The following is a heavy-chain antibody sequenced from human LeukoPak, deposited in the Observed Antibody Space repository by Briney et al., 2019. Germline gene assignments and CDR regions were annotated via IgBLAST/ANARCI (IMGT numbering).Heavy chain of an antibody. J-gene: IGHJ4*02. D-gene: IGHD1-26*01. CDR2: IKKDGSEK. V-gene: IGHV3-7*01. Sequence: GGSLRLSCAASGFTFSSYEMNWVRQAPGKGLEWVANIKKDGSEKYYVDSVKGRFTISRDNAKNSLYLQMNSLRAEDTAVYYCARDQSGSVDWGQGTLVTVSS. CDR1: GFTFSSYE. CDR3: ARDQSGSVD.